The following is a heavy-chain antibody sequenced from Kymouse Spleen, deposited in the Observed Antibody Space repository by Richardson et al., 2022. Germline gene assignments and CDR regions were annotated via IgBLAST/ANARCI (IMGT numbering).Heavy chain of an antibody. CDR1: GFTFSSYG. J-gene: IGHJ6*02. CDR2: IWYDGSNK. Sequence: QVQLVESGGGVVQPGRSLRLSCAASGFTFSSYGMHWVRQAPGKGLEWVAVIWYDGSNKYYADSVKGRFTISRDNSKNTLYLQMNSLRAEDTAVYYCARASYYDFWSGYYPHYYYYGMDVWGQGTTVTVSS. D-gene: IGHD3-3*01. CDR3: ARASYYDFWSGYYPHYYYYGMDV. V-gene: IGHV3-33*01.